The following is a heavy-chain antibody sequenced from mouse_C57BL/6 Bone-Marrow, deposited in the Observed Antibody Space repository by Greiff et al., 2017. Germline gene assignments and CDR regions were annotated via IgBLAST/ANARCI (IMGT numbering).Heavy chain of an antibody. Sequence: VQLQQPGAELVRPGSSVKLSCKASGYTFTSYWMHWVKQRPIQGLEWIGNIDPSDSEPHYNQKFKDKATLTVDKSSSTAYMQLSSLTSEDSAVYYCASGDYLPHWGQGTTLTVSS. CDR2: IDPSDSEP. CDR1: GYTFTSYW. CDR3: ASGDYLPH. J-gene: IGHJ2*01. V-gene: IGHV1-52*01. D-gene: IGHD2-4*01.